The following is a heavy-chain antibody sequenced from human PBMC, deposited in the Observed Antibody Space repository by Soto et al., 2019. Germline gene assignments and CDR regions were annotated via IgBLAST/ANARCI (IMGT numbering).Heavy chain of an antibody. CDR1: GFTFSSYG. CDR2: IWYDGSNK. D-gene: IGHD6-6*01. CDR3: ARGESIAARRGAFDI. V-gene: IGHV3-33*08. J-gene: IGHJ3*02. Sequence: GESLKISCAASGFTFSSYGMHWVRQAPGKGLEWVAVIWYDGSNKYYADSGKGRFTISRDNSKNTLYLQMNSLRAEDTAVYYCARGESIAARRGAFDIWGQGTMVTVSS.